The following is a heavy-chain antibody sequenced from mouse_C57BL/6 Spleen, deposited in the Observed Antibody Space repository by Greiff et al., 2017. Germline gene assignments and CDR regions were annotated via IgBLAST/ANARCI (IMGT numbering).Heavy chain of an antibody. CDR1: GYAFSSSW. D-gene: IGHD1-1*01. V-gene: IGHV1-82*01. Sequence: VKLMESGPELVKPGASVKISCKASGYAFSSSWMNWVKQRPGKGLEWIGRIYPGDGDTNYNGKFKGKATLTADKSSSTAYMQLSSLTSEDSAVYFCARGGGSSPPWFAYWGQGTLVTVSA. CDR2: IYPGDGDT. CDR3: ARGGGSSPPWFAY. J-gene: IGHJ3*01.